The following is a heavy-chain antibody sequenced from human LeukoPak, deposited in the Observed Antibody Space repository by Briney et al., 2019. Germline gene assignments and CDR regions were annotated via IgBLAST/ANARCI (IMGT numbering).Heavy chain of an antibody. V-gene: IGHV4-34*01. J-gene: IGHJ5*02. Sequence: PSETLSLTCAVYGGSFSGYYWTWIRQPPEKGLEWIGEINHSGTTNYNPSLKSRVAISVDTSKNQFSLKLTSVTAADTAVYYCARGGVDQPFDPWGQGTLVTVSS. CDR2: INHSGTT. CDR3: ARGGVDQPFDP. D-gene: IGHD3-16*01. CDR1: GGSFSGYY.